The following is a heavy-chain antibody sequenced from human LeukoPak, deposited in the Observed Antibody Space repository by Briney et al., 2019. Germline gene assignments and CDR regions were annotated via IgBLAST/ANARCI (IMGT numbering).Heavy chain of an antibody. J-gene: IGHJ1*01. D-gene: IGHD3-22*01. CDR2: IDTSGST. CDR1: GDSIGSYY. V-gene: IGHV4-4*07. CDR3: ATTTYFYDSSGYYFLXX. Sequence: SETLSLTCTVSGDSIGSYYWSWIRQPAGKGREWSGRIDTSGSTNYNPSLKSRSTMPVDTSKTQYSLELSSVTAADTAVYSCATTTYFYDSSGYYFLXXWGQXXLVT.